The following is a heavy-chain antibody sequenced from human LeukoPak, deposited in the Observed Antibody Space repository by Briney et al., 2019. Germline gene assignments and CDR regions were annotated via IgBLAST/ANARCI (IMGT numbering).Heavy chain of an antibody. D-gene: IGHD5-12*01. CDR3: ARDLGLRGST. CDR2: MYGDMRDI. CDR1: GLTFSESR. V-gene: IGHV3-74*01. J-gene: IGHJ5*02. Sequence: GGSLRLSCEASGLTFSESRMHWVRQIPGKGLVWVSRMYGDMRDISYADSVKGRFTISRDNAKNTVYLQMNGLRGEDTAVYYCARDLGLRGSTWGQGTLVTVSS.